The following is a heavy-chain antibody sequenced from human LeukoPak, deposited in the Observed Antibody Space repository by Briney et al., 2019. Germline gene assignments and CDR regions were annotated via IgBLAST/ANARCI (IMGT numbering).Heavy chain of an antibody. CDR3: ATATGYGDAFDI. CDR1: GYTFTSYD. CDR2: MNPNSGNT. D-gene: IGHD2-15*01. V-gene: IGHV1-8*01. J-gene: IGHJ3*02. Sequence: GASVRVSCKASGYTFTSYDVNWVRQATGQGLEWMGWMNPNSGNTGYAQKFQGRVTMTRNTSISTAYMELSSLRSEDTAVYYCATATGYGDAFDIWGQGTMVTVSS.